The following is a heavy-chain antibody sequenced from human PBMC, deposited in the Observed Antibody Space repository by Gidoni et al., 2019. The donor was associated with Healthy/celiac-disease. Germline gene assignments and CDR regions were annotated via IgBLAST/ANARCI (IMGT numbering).Heavy chain of an antibody. D-gene: IGHD6-6*01. V-gene: IGHV1-46*01. J-gene: IGHJ2*01. CDR3: ARDWLLRAARPSWYFDL. Sequence: QVQLVQSGAEVKKPGASVKVSCKASGYTFTSYYMHWVRQATGQGLEWMGIINPSGGSTSYAQKFQGRVTMTRDTSTSTVYMELSSLRSEDTAVYYCARDWLLRAARPSWYFDLWGRGTLVTVSS. CDR1: GYTFTSYY. CDR2: INPSGGST.